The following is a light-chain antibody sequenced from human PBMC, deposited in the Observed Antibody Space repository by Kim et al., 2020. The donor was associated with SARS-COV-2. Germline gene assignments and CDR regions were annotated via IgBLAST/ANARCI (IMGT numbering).Light chain of an antibody. CDR1: SSDVGGYDF. Sequence: GQSITISCTVTSSDVGGYDFVSWYQQHPGKAPKLMIYDVSNRPSGVSNRFSGSKSGNTASLTISGLQAEEEADYYCSSYAISTTQVFGGGTQLTVL. V-gene: IGLV2-14*03. CDR2: DVS. CDR3: SSYAISTTQV. J-gene: IGLJ2*01.